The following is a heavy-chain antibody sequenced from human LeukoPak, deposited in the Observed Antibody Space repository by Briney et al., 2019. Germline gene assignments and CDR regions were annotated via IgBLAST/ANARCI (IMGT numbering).Heavy chain of an antibody. V-gene: IGHV4-31*03. CDR2: IYYSGST. J-gene: IGHJ6*02. CDR1: NGSISSGGYY. D-gene: IGHD3-16*01. CDR3: ARGSGGHYSYGMDV. Sequence: SQTLSLTCTVSNGSISSGGYYWSWIRQHPGKGLEWIGYIYYSGSTYYNPSLRSRVTISVDTSKNQFSLKLSTVTAADTAVYHCARGSGGHYSYGMDVWGQGTTVTVSS.